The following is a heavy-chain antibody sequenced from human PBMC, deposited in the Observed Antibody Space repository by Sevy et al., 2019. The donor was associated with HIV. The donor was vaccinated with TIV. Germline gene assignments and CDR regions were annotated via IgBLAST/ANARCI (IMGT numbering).Heavy chain of an antibody. J-gene: IGHJ5*01. V-gene: IGHV3-23*01. CDR1: GFTVTSYG. CDR2: FSGSGSSA. D-gene: IGHD6-13*01. Sequence: GGSLRLSCAASGFTVTSYGMTWVRQAPGKGLEWVXSFSGSGSSAYYADSVKGRFTISRDISKNTLYLQMNSLRVEDTAVYYCAKDRTNYIPAAGTXDXXGXXTPVTVSS. CDR3: AKDRTNYIPAAGTXDX.